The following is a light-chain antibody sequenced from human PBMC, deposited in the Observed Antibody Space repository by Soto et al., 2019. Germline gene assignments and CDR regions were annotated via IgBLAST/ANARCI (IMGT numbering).Light chain of an antibody. CDR3: ATGEDTLNGQV. Sequence: QSVLTQPPSASGTPGQRVTISCSGSSSNIGSNTVNWYQQLPGTAPKLLIYSNNQRPSGVPDRFSGSKSGTSASLAISGLHVEDGGDFYWATGEDTLNGQVFGGGTKLPVL. V-gene: IGLV1-44*01. J-gene: IGLJ2*01. CDR1: SSNIGSNT. CDR2: SNN.